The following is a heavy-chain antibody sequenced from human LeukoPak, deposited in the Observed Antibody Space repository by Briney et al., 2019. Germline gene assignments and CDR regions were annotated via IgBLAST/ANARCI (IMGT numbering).Heavy chain of an antibody. J-gene: IGHJ4*02. CDR2: IYYSGST. D-gene: IGHD3-10*01. CDR1: GGSISSYY. V-gene: IGHV4-59*12. Sequence: SETLFLTCTVSGGSISSYYWSWIRQPPGKGLEWIGYIYYSGSTNYNPSLKSRVTISVDTSKNQFSLKLSSVTAADTAVYYCARDPGLWFGESYFDYWGQGTLVTVSS. CDR3: ARDPGLWFGESYFDY.